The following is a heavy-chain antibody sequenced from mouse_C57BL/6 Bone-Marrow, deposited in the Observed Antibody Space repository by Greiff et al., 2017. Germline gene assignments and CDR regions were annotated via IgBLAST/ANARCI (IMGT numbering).Heavy chain of an antibody. J-gene: IGHJ3*01. V-gene: IGHV5-4*01. CDR1: GFTFSSYA. D-gene: IGHD1-1*01. Sequence: VQLQQSGGGLVKPGGSLKLSCAASGFTFSSYAMSWVRQTPEKRLEWVATISDGGSYTYYPANVKGRFTISRDNAKNNLYLQMSHLKSEDTAMYYCASLLRGFAYWGQGTLVTVSA. CDR2: ISDGGSYT. CDR3: ASLLRGFAY.